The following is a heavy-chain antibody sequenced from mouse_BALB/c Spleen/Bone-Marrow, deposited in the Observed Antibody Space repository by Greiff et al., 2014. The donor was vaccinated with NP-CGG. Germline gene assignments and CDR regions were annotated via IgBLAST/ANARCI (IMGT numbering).Heavy chain of an antibody. CDR1: GFTFSSYY. D-gene: IGHD2-1*01. CDR3: ARRMIIYGNPYYFDY. CDR2: INSNGGST. V-gene: IGHV5-6-2*01. Sequence: EVQLQQSGGDLVKLGGSLKLSCAASGFTFSSYYMSWVRQTPEKRLELVAAINSNGGSTYYPDTVKGRFTISRDNAKNTLYLQMSSLKSEDTALYYCARRMIIYGNPYYFDYWGQGTTLTVSS. J-gene: IGHJ2*01.